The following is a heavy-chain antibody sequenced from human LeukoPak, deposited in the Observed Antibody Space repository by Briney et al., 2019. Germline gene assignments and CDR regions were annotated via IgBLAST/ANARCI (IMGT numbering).Heavy chain of an antibody. J-gene: IGHJ6*02. D-gene: IGHD1-14*01. CDR3: ARTTPANYYYGMDV. Sequence: PGGSLRLSCVASGFTVSSNYMSWVRQAPGKGLEWVSVIYSGGGTYYADSVKGRFTISRDNSKNTLYLQMNSLRAEDTAVYYCARTTPANYYYGMDVWGQGTTVTVSS. CDR2: IYSGGGT. V-gene: IGHV3-66*01. CDR1: GFTVSSNY.